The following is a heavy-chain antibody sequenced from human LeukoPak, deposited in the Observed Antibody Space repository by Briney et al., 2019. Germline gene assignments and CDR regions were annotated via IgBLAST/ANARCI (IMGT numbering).Heavy chain of an antibody. J-gene: IGHJ4*02. CDR2: IYTSGST. D-gene: IGHD4-17*01. CDR1: GGSISSGSYY. CDR3: ARANGDYDYYFDY. V-gene: IGHV4-61*02. Sequence: SQTLSLTCTVSGGSISSGSYYWSWIRQPAGKGLEWIGRIYTSGSTNYNPSLKSRVTISVDTSKNQFSLKLSSVTAADTAVSYCARANGDYDYYFDYWGQGTLVTVSS.